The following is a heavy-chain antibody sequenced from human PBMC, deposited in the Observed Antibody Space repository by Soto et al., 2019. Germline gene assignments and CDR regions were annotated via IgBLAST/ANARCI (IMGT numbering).Heavy chain of an antibody. D-gene: IGHD2-15*01. J-gene: IGHJ4*02. V-gene: IGHV3-30*18. Sequence: GSLRLSCAASGFTFSSYGMHWVRQAPGKGLEWVAVISYDGSNKYYADSVKGRFTISRDNSKNTLYLQMNSLRAEDTAVYYCAKDGQDCSGGSCYYSFFDYWGQGTLVNVSS. CDR2: ISYDGSNK. CDR3: AKDGQDCSGGSCYYSFFDY. CDR1: GFTFSSYG.